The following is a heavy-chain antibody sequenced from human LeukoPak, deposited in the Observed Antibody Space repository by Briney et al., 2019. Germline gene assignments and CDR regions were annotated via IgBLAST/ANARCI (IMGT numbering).Heavy chain of an antibody. Sequence: SETLSLTCTGSGGSISSYYWSWIRQPPGKGLEWIGYIYYSGSTNYNPSLKSRVTTSVDTSKNQFSLTLSSVTAADTAVYYCARGRSSWEADAFDIWGQGTLVTVSS. D-gene: IGHD6-13*01. CDR2: IYYSGST. CDR3: ARGRSSWEADAFDI. J-gene: IGHJ3*02. V-gene: IGHV4-59*01. CDR1: GGSISSYY.